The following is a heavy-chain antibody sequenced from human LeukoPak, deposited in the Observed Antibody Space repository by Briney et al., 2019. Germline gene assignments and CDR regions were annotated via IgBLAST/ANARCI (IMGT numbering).Heavy chain of an antibody. CDR3: AKDNGSGNFDF. V-gene: IGHV4-61*02. D-gene: IGHD3-10*01. Sequence: SQTLPLTCTVYGGSISSGSYYWSWIRQPAEKGLEWIGRFHRGTTNYNPSLKSRITISVDTSKNHFSLKLSSVTAADTAVYYCAKDNGSGNFDFWGQGTLVTVSS. J-gene: IGHJ4*02. CDR1: GGSISSGSYY. CDR2: FHRGTT.